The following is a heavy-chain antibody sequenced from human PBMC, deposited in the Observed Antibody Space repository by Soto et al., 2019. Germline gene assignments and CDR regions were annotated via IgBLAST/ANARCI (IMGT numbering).Heavy chain of an antibody. CDR1: GFSLNTGGMC. D-gene: IGHD1-26*01. V-gene: IGHV2-70*13. Sequence: GSGPTLVNPTQPLILTCTFSGFSLNTGGMCVTWIRQPPGKALEWLALIDWDDVKYYSTSLKTRLNSSRDTSKNQVVLTMTNMDPVDTAAYYCARVTMVPATTGGYSLYDYCLGVWGQGITGTVSS. CDR3: ARVTMVPATTGGYSLYDYCLGV. J-gene: IGHJ6*02. CDR2: IDWDDVK.